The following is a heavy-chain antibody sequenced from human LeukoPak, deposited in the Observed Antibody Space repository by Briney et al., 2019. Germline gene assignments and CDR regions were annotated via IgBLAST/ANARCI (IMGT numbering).Heavy chain of an antibody. CDR3: AKDNYYDSSGHLDY. CDR1: GFTFSSYG. V-gene: IGHV3-30*18. D-gene: IGHD3-22*01. J-gene: IGHJ4*02. CDR2: ISYDGSNK. Sequence: GGSLRLSCAASGFTFSSYGMHWVRQAPGKGLEWVAVISYDGSNKYYADSVKGRFTISRDNSKNTLYLQMNSLRAEDTAVYYCAKDNYYDSSGHLDYWGQGTLVSVSS.